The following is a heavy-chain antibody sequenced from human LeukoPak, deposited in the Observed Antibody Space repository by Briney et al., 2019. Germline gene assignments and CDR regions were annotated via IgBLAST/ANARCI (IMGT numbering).Heavy chain of an antibody. V-gene: IGHV3-53*01. J-gene: IGHJ3*02. CDR1: GFTVSSNY. D-gene: IGHD3-22*01. CDR3: AKDYYYDSSAGDAFDI. Sequence: GGSLRLSCAASGFTVSSNYMSWVRQAPGKGLEWVSVIYSGGSTYYADSVKGRFTISRDNSKNTLYLQMNSLRAEDTAVYYCAKDYYYDSSAGDAFDIWGQGTMVTVSS. CDR2: IYSGGST.